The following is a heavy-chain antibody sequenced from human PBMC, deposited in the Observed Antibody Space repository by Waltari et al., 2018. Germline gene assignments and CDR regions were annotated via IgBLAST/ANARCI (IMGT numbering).Heavy chain of an antibody. CDR1: GGSFSGYY. Sequence: QVQLQQWGAGLLKPSETLSLTCAVYGGSFSGYYWSWIRQPPGKGLEWIGEINHSGSTNYNPSLKSRVTISVDTSKNQFSLNLSSVTAADTAVYYCARRPNNWNYVNFDYWGQGTLVTVSS. J-gene: IGHJ4*02. V-gene: IGHV4-34*01. CDR2: INHSGST. D-gene: IGHD1-7*01. CDR3: ARRPNNWNYVNFDY.